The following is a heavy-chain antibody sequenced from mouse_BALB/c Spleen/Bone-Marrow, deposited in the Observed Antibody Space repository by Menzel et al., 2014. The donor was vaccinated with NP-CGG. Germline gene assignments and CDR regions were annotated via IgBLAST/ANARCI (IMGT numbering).Heavy chain of an antibody. CDR3: ARWLPLAY. CDR1: GFNIKDTY. D-gene: IGHD2-2*01. J-gene: IGHJ3*01. V-gene: IGHV14-3*02. Sequence: EVKLQESGAELVKPGASVKLSCTASGFNIKDTYMHWVKQRPEQGLEWIVRIDPANGNTKYDPKFQGKATITADTSSNTAYLQLSSLTSEDTAVYYCARWLPLAYWGQGTLVTVSA. CDR2: IDPANGNT.